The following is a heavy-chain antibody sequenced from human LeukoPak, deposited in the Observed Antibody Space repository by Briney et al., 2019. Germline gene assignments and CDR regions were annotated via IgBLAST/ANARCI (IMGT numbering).Heavy chain of an antibody. D-gene: IGHD5-18*01. V-gene: IGHV4-59*01. CDR2: IYYSGNT. CDR3: ARQRRGYTYGFDY. Sequence: PSETLSLTCTVSGGSISDYYWNWIRQPPGKGLEWIGYIYYSGNTNYNPSLKSRVTISVDTSKNQFSLKLSSVTAADTAVYYCARQRRGYTYGFDYWGQGTLVTVSS. J-gene: IGHJ4*02. CDR1: GGSISDYY.